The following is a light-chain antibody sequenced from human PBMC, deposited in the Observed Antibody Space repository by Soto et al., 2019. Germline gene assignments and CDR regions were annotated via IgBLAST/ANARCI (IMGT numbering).Light chain of an antibody. Sequence: LTNPASVKGVDRGSLPISSTGTSSDVGGYNYVSWYQQHPGKAPKVMIYDVSNRPSGVSNRFSGSKSGNTASLTISGLQAEDEADYYCSSHTRSSTSVFGTVTKVTV. V-gene: IGLV2-14*01. CDR1: SSDVGGYNY. J-gene: IGLJ1*01. CDR3: SSHTRSSTSV. CDR2: DVS.